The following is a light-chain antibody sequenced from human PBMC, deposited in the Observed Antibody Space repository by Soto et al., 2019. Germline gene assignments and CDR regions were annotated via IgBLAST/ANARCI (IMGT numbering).Light chain of an antibody. V-gene: IGLV7-46*01. J-gene: IGLJ3*02. CDR2: DTS. Sequence: QAVVTQEPSLTVSPGGTVTLTCGSSTGAVTSGHYPYWFQQKPGQTPRTLIYDTSNKHSWTPARFSGSLLGGKAALILSGAQPEDEGDYYCLLTYSSGRVFGGGTKVTVL. CDR1: TGAVTSGHY. CDR3: LLTYSSGRV.